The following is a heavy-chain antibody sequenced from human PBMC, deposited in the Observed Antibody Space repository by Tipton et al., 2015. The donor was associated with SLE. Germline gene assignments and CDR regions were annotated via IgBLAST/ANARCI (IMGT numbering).Heavy chain of an antibody. D-gene: IGHD5-18*01. J-gene: IGHJ3*02. CDR2: ISSSSSYT. Sequence: SLRLSCAASGFTFSDYYMSWIRQAPGKGLEWVSYISSSSSYTNYADSVKGRITISRDNAKNSLYLQMNSLRAEDTAVYYCARESGGYAFDIWGQGTMVTVSS. V-gene: IGHV3-11*05. CDR1: GFTFSDYY. CDR3: ARESGGYAFDI.